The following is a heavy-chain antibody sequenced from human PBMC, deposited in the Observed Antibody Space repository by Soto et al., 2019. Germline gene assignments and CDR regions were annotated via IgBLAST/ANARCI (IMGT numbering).Heavy chain of an antibody. D-gene: IGHD3-9*01. CDR1: GFTFDDYA. CDR2: ISWNSGSI. Sequence: SLKISCAASGFTFDDYAMHWVRQAPGKGLEWVSGISWNSGSIGYADSVKGRFTISRDNAKNSLYLQMNSLRAEDTALYYCAKDREDFDWLSAFDYWGQGTLVTVSS. V-gene: IGHV3-9*01. J-gene: IGHJ4*02. CDR3: AKDREDFDWLSAFDY.